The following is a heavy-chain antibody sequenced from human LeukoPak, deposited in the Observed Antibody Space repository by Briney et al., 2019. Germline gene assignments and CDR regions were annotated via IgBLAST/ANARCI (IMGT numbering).Heavy chain of an antibody. V-gene: IGHV3-21*01. CDR3: ARVKVAGSSIFDY. CDR1: GFTFSTYA. Sequence: GGSLRLSCAASGFTFSTYAMSWVRQAPGKGLEWVSSISSSSSYIYYADSVKGRFTISRDNAKNSLYLQMNSLRAEDTAVYYCARVKVAGSSIFDYWGQGTLVTVSS. J-gene: IGHJ4*02. D-gene: IGHD6-19*01. CDR2: ISSSSSYI.